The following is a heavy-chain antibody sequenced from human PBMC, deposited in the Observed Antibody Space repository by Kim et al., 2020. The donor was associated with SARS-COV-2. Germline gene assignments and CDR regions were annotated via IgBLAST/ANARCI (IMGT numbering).Heavy chain of an antibody. Sequence: SETLSLTCAVSGGSISSSNWWSWVRQPPGKGLEWIGEIYLSGSTNYNPSLKSRVTISVDKSKNQFSLKLSSVTAADTAVYYCARVGGTIFGVVIRGRYYGMDVWGQGTTVTVSS. CDR1: GGSISSSNW. V-gene: IGHV4-4*02. CDR2: IYLSGST. J-gene: IGHJ6*02. D-gene: IGHD3-3*01. CDR3: ARVGGTIFGVVIRGRYYGMDV.